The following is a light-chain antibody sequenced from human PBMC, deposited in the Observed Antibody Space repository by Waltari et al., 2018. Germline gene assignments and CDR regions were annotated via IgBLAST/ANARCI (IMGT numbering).Light chain of an antibody. CDR2: KVS. CDR3: MQGSPFPHS. Sequence: VVMTQSPLSLPITLGQPASMTCRSSQSLLHSNGNTYLSWLLQKQGPPPSRLIYKVSNLDTGVPGRFSGSGTGTDFTLKISSVEAEDVEVYYCMQGSPFPHSFGQGTKVEIK. V-gene: IGKV2-30*02. CDR1: QSLLHSNGNTY. J-gene: IGKJ2*03.